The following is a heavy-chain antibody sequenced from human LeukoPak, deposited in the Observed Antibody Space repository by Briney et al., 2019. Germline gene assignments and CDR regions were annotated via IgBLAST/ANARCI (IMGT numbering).Heavy chain of an antibody. CDR2: ISGSGGST. CDR3: TKDDVSPVRAPFDY. Sequence: GGSLRLSCAASGFTLSSYAMSWVRQAPGKGLEWVSAISGSGGSTYYADSVKGRFTISRDNSKNTLYLQMNSLRAEDTAVYYCTKDDVSPVRAPFDYWGQGTLVTVSS. V-gene: IGHV3-23*01. J-gene: IGHJ4*02. CDR1: GFTLSSYA. D-gene: IGHD3-16*01.